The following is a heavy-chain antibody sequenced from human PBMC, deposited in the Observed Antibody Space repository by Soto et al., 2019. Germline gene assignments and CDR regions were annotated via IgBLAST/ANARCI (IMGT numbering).Heavy chain of an antibody. J-gene: IGHJ4*02. D-gene: IGHD3-22*01. V-gene: IGHV3-23*01. Sequence: VGSVRLSCASSVCTFSSYAMSCGRHPPGKGLEWVSAISGSDGSTYYAASVKGRFTISRDNSKNTLYMQMNSLRAEDTAVYYFAKDTSDYYYRSGFDYWGQGTLVSVSS. CDR2: ISGSDGST. CDR1: VCTFSSYA. CDR3: AKDTSDYYYRSGFDY.